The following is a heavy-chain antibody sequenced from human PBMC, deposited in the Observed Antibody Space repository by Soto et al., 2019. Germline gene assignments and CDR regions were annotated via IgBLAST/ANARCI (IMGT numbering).Heavy chain of an antibody. D-gene: IGHD3-10*01. J-gene: IGHJ4*02. CDR2: IYSGGST. CDR3: NTEGLWFGEFLRDY. Sequence: TGGSLKLSCAASGFTVSSNYMSWVRQAPGKGLEWVSVIYSGGSTYYADSVKGRFTISRDNSKNTLYLQMNSLKTEDTAVYYCNTEGLWFGEFLRDYWGQGTLVTVSS. V-gene: IGHV3-66*01. CDR1: GFTVSSNY.